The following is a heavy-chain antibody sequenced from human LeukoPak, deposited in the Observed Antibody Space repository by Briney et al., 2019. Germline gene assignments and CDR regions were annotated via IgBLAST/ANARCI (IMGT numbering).Heavy chain of an antibody. CDR1: GFTFSSYG. Sequence: XSXRLSCAASGFTFSSYGMHWVRQAPGKGLEWVAVISYDGSNKYYADSVKGRFTISRDNSKNTLYLQMNSLRAEDTAVYYCAKDQYFDWLYYFDYWGQGTLVTVSS. CDR3: AKDQYFDWLYYFDY. J-gene: IGHJ4*02. V-gene: IGHV3-30*18. CDR2: ISYDGSNK. D-gene: IGHD3-9*01.